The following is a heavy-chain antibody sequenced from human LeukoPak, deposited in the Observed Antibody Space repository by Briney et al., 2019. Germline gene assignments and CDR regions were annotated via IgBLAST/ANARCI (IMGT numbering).Heavy chain of an antibody. CDR3: ARGLEGDWGPPGVYYYYYYYMDV. J-gene: IGHJ6*03. D-gene: IGHD7-27*01. CDR2: IIPIFGTA. V-gene: IGHV1-69*06. CDR1: GGTFSSYA. Sequence: ASVKVSCKASGGTFSSYAISWVRQAPGQGLEWMGGIIPIFGTANYAQKFQGRVTITADKSTSTAYMELSSLRSEDTAVYYCARGLEGDWGPPGVYYYYYYYMDVWGKGTTVTVSS.